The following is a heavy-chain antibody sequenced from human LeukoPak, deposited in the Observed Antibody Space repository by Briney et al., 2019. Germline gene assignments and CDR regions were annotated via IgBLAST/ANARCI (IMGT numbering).Heavy chain of an antibody. Sequence: PSETLSLTCTVSGGSISSSSYYWGWIRQPPGKGLEWIGSIYYSGSTYYNPSLKSRVSISKDASKNQFSLKVSSVTAADTAVYYCARHAGPYSGSYPGAFDIWGQGTMVTVSS. J-gene: IGHJ3*02. D-gene: IGHD1-26*01. CDR2: IYYSGST. CDR1: GGSISSSSYY. V-gene: IGHV4-39*01. CDR3: ARHAGPYSGSYPGAFDI.